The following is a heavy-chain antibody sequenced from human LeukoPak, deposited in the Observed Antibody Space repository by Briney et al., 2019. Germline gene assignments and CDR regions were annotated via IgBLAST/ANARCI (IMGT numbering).Heavy chain of an antibody. V-gene: IGHV4-59*01. CDR3: ARARYVNSFYAFDI. CDR1: GGSISSYY. CDR2: LSKSGNT. J-gene: IGHJ3*02. Sequence: SESLSLTCTVSGGSISSYYWSWIRLPPGKGLEWIGYLSKSGNTNYSPSLKSRVTIFGDTSKNQFFLKLSSVTAADTAVYYCARARYVNSFYAFDIWGQGTLVTVSS. D-gene: IGHD3-9*01.